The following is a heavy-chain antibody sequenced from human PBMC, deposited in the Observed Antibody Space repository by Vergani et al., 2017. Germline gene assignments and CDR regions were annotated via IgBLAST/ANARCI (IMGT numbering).Heavy chain of an antibody. V-gene: IGHV3-23*01. Sequence: EVQLLESGGGLVQPGGSLRLSCEASGFSFPGYAMSWVRQAQGKGLEWVSSVSGSSATPYYADSVKGRFIISRDNSKDTLHLQMNSLRADDTAVYYCTKGSRGYTGYFFDYWGQGTLATVSS. CDR3: TKGSRGYTGYFFDY. CDR1: GFSFPGYA. J-gene: IGHJ4*02. CDR2: VSGSSATP. D-gene: IGHD5-12*01.